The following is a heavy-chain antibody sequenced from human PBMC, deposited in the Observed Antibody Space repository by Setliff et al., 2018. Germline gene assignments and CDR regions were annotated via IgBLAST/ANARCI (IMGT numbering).Heavy chain of an antibody. V-gene: IGHV4-59*01. CDR1: VGSMNFYY. CDR2: FSDSGII. CDR3: VRWDRRSSWGFDY. J-gene: IGHJ4*02. D-gene: IGHD1-26*01. Sequence: PSETLSLTCTVSVGSMNFYYWTWIRQPPGKGLEGIGSFSDSGIIDYSPSLKSRVSISLDTSQSQFSLKLNSMTSADAAVYYCVRWDRRSSWGFDYWGQGTLVTVSS.